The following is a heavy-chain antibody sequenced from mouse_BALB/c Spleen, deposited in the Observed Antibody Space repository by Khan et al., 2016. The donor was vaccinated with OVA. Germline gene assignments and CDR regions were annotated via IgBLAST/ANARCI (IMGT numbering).Heavy chain of an antibody. CDR1: GYTFTSYW. Sequence: DLVKPGASVKLSCKASGYTFTSYWINWIKQRPGQGLEWIGRIAPGSGSTYYNEMFKGKATLTVDTSSSTAYMQLSSLSSEDSAVFFGARENVYINTCYAIDYWGQGTSVTVSA. CDR2: IAPGSGST. CDR3: ARENVYINTCYAIDY. V-gene: IGHV1S41*01. D-gene: IGHD1-2*01. J-gene: IGHJ4*01.